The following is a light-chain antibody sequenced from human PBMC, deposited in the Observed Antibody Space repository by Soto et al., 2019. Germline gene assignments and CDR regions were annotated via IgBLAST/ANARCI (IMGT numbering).Light chain of an antibody. V-gene: IGLV1-51*01. CDR1: NSNIGKNF. CDR3: GTWDSFLSAGV. J-gene: IGLJ3*02. Sequence: QAVLTQPSSVSAAPGQKVTISCSGSNSNIGKNFVSCYQQLPGAAPKLLIYDNNKQPSGIVDRFSGSKSGTSATLDIAGLQSGDEANYYCGTWDSFLSAGVFGGGTKLTVL. CDR2: DNN.